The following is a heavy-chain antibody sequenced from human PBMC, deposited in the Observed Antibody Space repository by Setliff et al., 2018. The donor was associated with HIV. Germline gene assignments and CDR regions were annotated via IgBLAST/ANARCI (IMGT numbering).Heavy chain of an antibody. CDR2: IHYGGTT. J-gene: IGHJ3*02. V-gene: IGHV4-39*01. CDR1: GGSISIHPFY. CDR3: SRSPKGRYGDYVYAFDI. Sequence: SETLSLTCTVSGGSISIHPFYWGWIRQPPGKGLEWIGSIHYGGTTYSNPSLRSRVAFSVDTSKNQFSLKLSSVTAADTAIYYCSRSPKGRYGDYVYAFDIWGQGTMVTVSS. D-gene: IGHD4-17*01.